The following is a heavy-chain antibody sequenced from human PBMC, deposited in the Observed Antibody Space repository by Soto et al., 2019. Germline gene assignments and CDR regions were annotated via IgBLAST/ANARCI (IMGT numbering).Heavy chain of an antibody. CDR1: GFTFSSCA. Sequence: GASQMLSCAASGFTFSSCAMGWVLLAPGKGLEWVSSISVNGGSTYYADSVKGRFTISRDKSKNILYLHMISLRAEDTAVYYCAKERNSWYSSGSDSWGQGTLVTVSS. CDR3: AKERNSWYSSGSDS. J-gene: IGHJ4*02. CDR2: ISVNGGST. V-gene: IGHV3-23*01. D-gene: IGHD2-15*01.